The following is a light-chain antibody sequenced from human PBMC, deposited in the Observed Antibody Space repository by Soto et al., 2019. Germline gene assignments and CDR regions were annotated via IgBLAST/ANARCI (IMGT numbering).Light chain of an antibody. Sequence: SYELTQPPSVSVAPGQTATIACGGNNIGSKSVQWYQQKPGQAPVMVVYDDSDRPSGIPERFSGSKSGNTASLTVSGLQAEDEADYYCSSYAGSSNVFGTGTKVTVL. J-gene: IGLJ1*01. V-gene: IGLV3-21*02. CDR1: NIGSKS. CDR2: DDS. CDR3: SSYAGSSNV.